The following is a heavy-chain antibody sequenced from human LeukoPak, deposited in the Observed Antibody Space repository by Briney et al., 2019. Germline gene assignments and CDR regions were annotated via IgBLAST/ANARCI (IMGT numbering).Heavy chain of an antibody. CDR3: AKVGGGGELDY. V-gene: IGHV3-23*01. D-gene: IGHD3-16*01. CDR1: GFTFSSYA. CDR2: ISGSGGSA. J-gene: IGHJ4*02. Sequence: RGSLRLSCAASGFTFSSYAMSWVRQAPGNGLEWVSAISGSGGSAYYADSVKGRVTISRDNSKNTLYLQMNSLRAEDTAVYYCAKVGGGGELDYWGQGTLVTVSS.